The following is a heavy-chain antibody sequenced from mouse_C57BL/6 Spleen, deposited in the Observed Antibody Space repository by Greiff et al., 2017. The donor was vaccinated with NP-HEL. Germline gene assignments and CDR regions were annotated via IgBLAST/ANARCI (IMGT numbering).Heavy chain of an antibody. D-gene: IGHD2-3*01. CDR3: ARHDGYYAMDY. V-gene: IGHV2-6-1*01. Sequence: QVQLKESGPGLVAPSQSLSLTCTVSGFSLTSYGVHWFRQPPGKGLEWLVVIWSDGSTTYNSALKSRLSISKDNSKSQVFLKMNSLHTDDTAMYYCARHDGYYAMDYWGQGTSVTVSS. CDR2: IWSDGST. J-gene: IGHJ4*01. CDR1: GFSLTSYG.